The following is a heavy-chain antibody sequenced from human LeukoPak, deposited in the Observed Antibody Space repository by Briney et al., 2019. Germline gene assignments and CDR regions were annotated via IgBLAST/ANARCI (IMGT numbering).Heavy chain of an antibody. D-gene: IGHD1-7*01. CDR3: AQDGTTTRYKWFDS. V-gene: IGHV3-23*01. CDR2: IIADFDTT. J-gene: IGHJ5*01. CDR1: GFTFRSYA. Sequence: GGCLRLSCAASGFTFRSYAMSWVRQAPGKGREWVSGIIADFDTTYYADSVRGRFTISRDRSKNTLYLQMNSLRPEDTALYYCAQDGTTTRYKWFDSWGQGALVTVSS.